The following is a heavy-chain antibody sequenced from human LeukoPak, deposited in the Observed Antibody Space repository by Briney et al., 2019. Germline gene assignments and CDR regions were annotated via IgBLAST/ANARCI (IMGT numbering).Heavy chain of an antibody. CDR3: ARPSPLRFSQVDV. J-gene: IGHJ6*04. V-gene: IGHV5-51*01. Sequence: GESLKISCNGSGYSFTSYWIGWVRQMPGKGLEWMGIIYPGDSDTRYSPSFQGQVTISADKSISTAYLQWSSLKASDTAMYYCARPSPLRFSQVDVWGKGTTVTVSS. CDR1: GYSFTSYW. CDR2: IYPGDSDT. D-gene: IGHD3-3*01.